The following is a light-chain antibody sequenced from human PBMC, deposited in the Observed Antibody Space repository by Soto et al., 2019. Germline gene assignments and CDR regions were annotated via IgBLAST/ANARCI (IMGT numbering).Light chain of an antibody. V-gene: IGLV2-8*01. Sequence: QSALTQPPSASGSPGQSVTISCTGTSSDVGGYNYVSWYQQHPGKAPKLMIYEVSKRPSGVPDRFSGSKSGNTASLTVSGLQSEDEADYYGSSYAGINNFDVVFGGGTKLTVL. CDR2: EVS. CDR3: SSYAGINNFDVV. J-gene: IGLJ2*01. CDR1: SSDVGGYNY.